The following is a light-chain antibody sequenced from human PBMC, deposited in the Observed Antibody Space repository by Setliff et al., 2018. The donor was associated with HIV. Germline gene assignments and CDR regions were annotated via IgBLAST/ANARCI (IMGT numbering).Light chain of an antibody. V-gene: IGLV6-57*01. J-gene: IGLJ3*02. CDR3: QSFDDNNHWV. CDR2: ENN. Sequence: NFMLTQPHSVSESPGKTVSIYCTRSSGSIAGNFVQWYQQRQASSPTPLLYENNRRPSGVPDRFSGSIDISSNSASLTIAGLETDDEADYYCQSFDDNNHWVFGGGTKVTVL. CDR1: SGSIAGNF.